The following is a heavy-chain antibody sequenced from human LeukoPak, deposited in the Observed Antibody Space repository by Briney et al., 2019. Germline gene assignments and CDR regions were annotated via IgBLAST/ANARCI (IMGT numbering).Heavy chain of an antibody. V-gene: IGHV1-2*06. CDR1: GYTFTGYY. J-gene: IGHJ5*02. CDR3: ARTLSSWNWFDP. CDR2: INPNIGGT. Sequence: ASVKVSCKASGYTFTGYYMHWVRQAPAQGLEWMGRINPNIGGTNYAQKFQGRVTMTRDTSISTTYMDLRRLRSDDTAVYYCARTLSSWNWFDPWGQGTLVTVSS. D-gene: IGHD6-13*01.